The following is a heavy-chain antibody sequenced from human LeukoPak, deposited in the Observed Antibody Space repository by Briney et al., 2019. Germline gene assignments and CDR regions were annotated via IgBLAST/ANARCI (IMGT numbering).Heavy chain of an antibody. CDR1: GFTFSSYE. J-gene: IGHJ6*03. CDR2: ISSSGSTI. CDR3: ARGKYCSSTSCYVYYYYMDV. Sequence: GGSLRLSCAASGFTFSSYEMNWVRQAPGKGLEWVSYISSSGSTIYYADSVKGRFTISRDNAKNSLHLQMNSLRAEDTALYYCARGKYCSSTSCYVYYYYMDVWGKGTTVTVSS. V-gene: IGHV3-48*03. D-gene: IGHD2-2*01.